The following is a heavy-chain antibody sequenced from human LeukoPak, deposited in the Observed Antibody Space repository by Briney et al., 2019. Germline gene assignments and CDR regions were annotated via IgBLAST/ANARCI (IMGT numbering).Heavy chain of an antibody. Sequence: ASVKVSCKASGYTFTSYDINWVRQATGQGLEWMGWMNPNSGNTGYAQKFQGRVTITRNTSISTAYMELSSLRSEDAAVYYCARGVRIQLWLRPDHFDYWGQGTLVTVSS. V-gene: IGHV1-8*03. J-gene: IGHJ4*02. D-gene: IGHD5-18*01. CDR1: GYTFTSYD. CDR3: ARGVRIQLWLRPDHFDY. CDR2: MNPNSGNT.